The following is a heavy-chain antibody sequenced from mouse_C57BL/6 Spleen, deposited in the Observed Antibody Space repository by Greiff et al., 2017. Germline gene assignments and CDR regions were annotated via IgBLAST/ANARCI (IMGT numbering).Heavy chain of an antibody. CDR3: AGGGYENAMDY. V-gene: IGHV1-9*01. CDR1: GYTFTGYW. D-gene: IGHD2-2*01. J-gene: IGHJ4*01. CDR2: ILPGSGST. Sequence: QVQLQQSGAELMKPGASVKLSCKATGYTFTGYWIEWVKQRPGHGLEWIGEILPGSGSTNYNEKFKGKATFTADTSSNTAYMQLSSLTTEDSAICDCAGGGYENAMDYWGQGTSVTVYS.